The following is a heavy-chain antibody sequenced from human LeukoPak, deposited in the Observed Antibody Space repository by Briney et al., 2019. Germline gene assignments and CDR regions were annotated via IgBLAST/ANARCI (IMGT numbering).Heavy chain of an antibody. CDR1: GFTFSSYA. CDR3: AREIGSMDY. V-gene: IGHV3-23*01. D-gene: IGHD2/OR15-2a*01. CDR2: MSGSGDNT. J-gene: IGHJ4*02. Sequence: GGSLRLSCAASGFTFSSYAISWVRQTPGRGLEWVSAMSGSGDNTYYADSVKGRFTISRDNSKNSLYLQMNSLRAEDTAVYYCAREIGSMDYWGQGTLVTVSS.